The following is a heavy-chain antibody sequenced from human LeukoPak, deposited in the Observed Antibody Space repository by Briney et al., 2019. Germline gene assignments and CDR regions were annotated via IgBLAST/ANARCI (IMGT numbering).Heavy chain of an antibody. CDR2: IWSDGNNK. CDR1: GFRISSYG. Sequence: TGGFLRLSCATSGFRISSYGMHWVRQAPGKGLEWVAVIWSDGNNKHYADSVKGRFTISRDNSNNTLYLQMYSLRAEDTALYYCARERSLNTASLGYWGHGTLGTVSS. V-gene: IGHV3-33*01. D-gene: IGHD5-18*01. J-gene: IGHJ4*01. CDR3: ARERSLNTASLGY.